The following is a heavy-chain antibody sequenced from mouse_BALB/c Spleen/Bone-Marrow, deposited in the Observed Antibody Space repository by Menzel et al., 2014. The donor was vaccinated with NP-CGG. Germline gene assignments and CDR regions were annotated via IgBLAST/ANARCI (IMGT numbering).Heavy chain of an antibody. CDR2: IDPSDSET. Sequence: VQLQQSGPQLVRPGASVKISCKASGYSFTTYWMHWVKQRPGQGLEWIGMIDPSDSETKLNQKFKDKATLTGDKSSGTAYMQLRSPTSEDSAVYYCTGGVLFAYWGQGTLVTVSA. J-gene: IGHJ3*01. CDR3: TGGVLFAY. D-gene: IGHD2-14*01. CDR1: GYSFTTYW. V-gene: IGHV1S127*01.